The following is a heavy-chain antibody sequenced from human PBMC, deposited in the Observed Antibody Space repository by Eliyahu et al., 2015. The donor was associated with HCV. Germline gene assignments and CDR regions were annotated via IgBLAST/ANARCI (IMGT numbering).Heavy chain of an antibody. CDR3: VRGVGATGMDV. V-gene: IGHV6-1*01. CDR2: TYYRSKWYN. D-gene: IGHD1-26*01. Sequence: QVQLQQSGSGVVKPSQTPSFTCAISGXRXSSKNPAWNWIRRSPSRGLEWLGRTYYRSKWYNEYAVSVKSRVNINPDTSKNQLSLQLNSVTPEDTAVYYCVRGVGATGMDVWGQGTTVTVSS. CDR1: GXRXSSKNPA. J-gene: IGHJ6*02.